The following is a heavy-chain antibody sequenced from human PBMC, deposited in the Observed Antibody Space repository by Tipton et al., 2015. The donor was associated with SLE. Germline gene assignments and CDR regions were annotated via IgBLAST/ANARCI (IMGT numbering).Heavy chain of an antibody. CDR1: GGSISSSSYY. D-gene: IGHD2-2*01. CDR3: ARVGSTNWFDP. Sequence: TLSLTCTVSGGSISSSSYYWGWIRQPPGKGLEWIGSIYYSGSTYYNPSLKSRVTISVDTSKNQFSLKLSSVTAADTAVYYCARVGSTNWFDPWGQGTLVTVSS. CDR2: IYYSGST. J-gene: IGHJ5*02. V-gene: IGHV4-39*01.